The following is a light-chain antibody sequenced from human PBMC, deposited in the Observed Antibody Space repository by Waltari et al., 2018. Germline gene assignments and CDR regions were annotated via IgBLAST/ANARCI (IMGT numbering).Light chain of an antibody. V-gene: IGLV2-8*01. J-gene: IGLJ2*01. CDR1: SSDVGTYHY. CDR3: TSYAGSNNLL. CDR2: EVS. Sequence: QSALTQPPSASGSPGQSVTISCTGTSSDVGTYHYVPWYQQHPDKAPKLMIYEVSKRPSGVPDRFSGSKSGNTASLTVSGLQADDEADYYCTSYAGSNNLLFGGGTKLTVL.